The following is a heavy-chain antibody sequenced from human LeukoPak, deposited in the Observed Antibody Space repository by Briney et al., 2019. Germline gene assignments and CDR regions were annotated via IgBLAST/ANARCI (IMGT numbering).Heavy chain of an antibody. Sequence: PGGSLRLSCAASGFTFSDYYMSWIRQAQGQGLERVSYISSSGSTIYYADSVKGRFTISRDNAKNSLYLQMNSLRAEDTAVYYCARVNTGYRWYFDLWGRGTLVTVSS. J-gene: IGHJ2*01. V-gene: IGHV3-11*01. CDR2: ISSSGSTI. CDR3: ARVNTGYRWYFDL. CDR1: GFTFSDYY. D-gene: IGHD5-12*01.